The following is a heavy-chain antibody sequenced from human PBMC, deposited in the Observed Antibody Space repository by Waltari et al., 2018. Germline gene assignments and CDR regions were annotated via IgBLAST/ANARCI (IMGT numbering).Heavy chain of an antibody. CDR2: IIPIFGTA. V-gene: IGHV1-69*05. D-gene: IGHD5-12*01. J-gene: IGHJ6*02. CDR3: ARDPGGYDSGGSYYYYGMDV. CDR1: GGTFSSYA. Sequence: QVQLVQSGAEVKKPGSSVKVSCKASGGTFSSYAISWVRQAPGQGLEWIGGIIPIFGTANYAQKFQGRVTITTDESTSTAYMELSSLRSEDTAVYYCARDPGGYDSGGSYYYYGMDVWGQGTTVTVSS.